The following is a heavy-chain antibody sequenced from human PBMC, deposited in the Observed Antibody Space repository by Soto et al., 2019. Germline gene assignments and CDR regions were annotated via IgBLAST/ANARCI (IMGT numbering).Heavy chain of an antibody. CDR2: IYYSGST. CDR1: GGSISSSSYY. D-gene: IGHD7-27*01. V-gene: IGHV4-39*01. Sequence: SETLSLTCTVSGGSISSSSYYWGWIRQPPGKGLGWIGSIYYSGSTYYNPSLKSRVTISVDTSKNQFSLKLSSVTAADTAVYYCARIKLGWFDPWGQGTLVTVSS. CDR3: ARIKLGWFDP. J-gene: IGHJ5*02.